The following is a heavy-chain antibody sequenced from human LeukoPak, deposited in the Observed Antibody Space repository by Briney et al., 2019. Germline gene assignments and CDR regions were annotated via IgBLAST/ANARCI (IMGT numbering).Heavy chain of an antibody. CDR1: GFTFSSYD. CDR3: ARNYGDYVRGYFDY. V-gene: IGHV3-48*04. Sequence: GGSLRLSCAASGFTFSSYDMNWVRQAPGKGLEWVSYISNSGSSIYYADSVKGRFTISRDNAKNSLYLQMNSLRAEDTAVYFCARNYGDYVRGYFDYWGQGTLVTVSS. D-gene: IGHD4-17*01. J-gene: IGHJ4*02. CDR2: ISNSGSSI.